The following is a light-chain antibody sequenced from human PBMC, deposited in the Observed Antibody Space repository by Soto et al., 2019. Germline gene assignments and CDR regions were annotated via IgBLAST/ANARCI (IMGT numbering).Light chain of an antibody. CDR1: SNDVGGYNF. CDR3: CSYIGSDSSVV. V-gene: IGLV2-11*01. Sequence: QSALTQPRSLSGSPGQSVTISCTGTSNDVGGYNFVSWYQQHPGKVPKLIIYDVNIRPSGVPDRFSASKSGITASLTIYGLPADDEDDSYCCSYIGSDSSVVFGRGTKVTVL. CDR2: DVN. J-gene: IGLJ6*01.